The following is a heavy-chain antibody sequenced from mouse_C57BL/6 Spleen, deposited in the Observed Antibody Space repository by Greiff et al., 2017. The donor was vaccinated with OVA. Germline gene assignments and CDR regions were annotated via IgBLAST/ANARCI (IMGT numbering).Heavy chain of an antibody. CDR3: ASERVITTVVAPMDY. V-gene: IGHV1-72*01. J-gene: IGHJ4*01. D-gene: IGHD1-1*01. CDR1: GYTFTSYW. Sequence: QVQLQQPGAELVKPGASVKLSCKASGYTFTSYWMHWVKQRPGRGLEWIGRIDPNSGGTKYNEKFKSKATLTVDKPSSTAYMQLSSLTSEDSAVYYCASERVITTVVAPMDYWGQGTSVTVSS. CDR2: IDPNSGGT.